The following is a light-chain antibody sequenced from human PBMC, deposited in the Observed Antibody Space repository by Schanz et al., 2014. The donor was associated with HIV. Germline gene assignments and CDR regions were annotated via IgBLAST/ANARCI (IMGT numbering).Light chain of an antibody. CDR2: DVS. Sequence: QSALTQPASVSGSPGQSITISCTGTSSDVGGYNYVSWYQQHPGKAPKLMIYDVSNRPSGVSNRFSGSKSGNTASLTISGLRAEDEADYYCSSYTSSSTRVFGGGTKLIVL. V-gene: IGLV2-14*03. CDR1: SSDVGGYNY. CDR3: SSYTSSSTRV. J-gene: IGLJ3*02.